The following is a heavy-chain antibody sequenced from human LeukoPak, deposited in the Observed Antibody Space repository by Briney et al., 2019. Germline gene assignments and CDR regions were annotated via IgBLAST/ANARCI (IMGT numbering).Heavy chain of an antibody. CDR3: ARERRNPSSGWYRRHGYFDY. CDR2: INPNGGST. J-gene: IGHJ4*02. D-gene: IGHD6-19*01. CDR1: GYTFTSYY. V-gene: IGHV1-46*01. Sequence: ASVKVSCKASGYTFTSYYIHWVRQAPGQGLEWMGIINPNGGSTTYAQKFQGRVTMTRDTSTSTVYMELSSLRSEDTAVYYCARERRNPSSGWYRRHGYFDYWGQGTLVTVSS.